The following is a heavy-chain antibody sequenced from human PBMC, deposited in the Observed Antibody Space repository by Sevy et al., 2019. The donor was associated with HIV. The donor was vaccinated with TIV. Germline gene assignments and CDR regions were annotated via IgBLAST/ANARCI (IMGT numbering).Heavy chain of an antibody. CDR2: LYHDGST. D-gene: IGHD3-22*01. Sequence: SETLSLTCAVSGYSINSGYYWGWIRQPPGKGLEWIGSLYHDGSTSFKPSLKSRVTISVDTSKNQFSLKLTSVTAADTAVYYCARDGYYDTSGYYSHYFDYWGQGTLVTVSS. CDR3: ARDGYYDTSGYYSHYFDY. J-gene: IGHJ4*02. V-gene: IGHV4-38-2*01. CDR1: GYSINSGYY.